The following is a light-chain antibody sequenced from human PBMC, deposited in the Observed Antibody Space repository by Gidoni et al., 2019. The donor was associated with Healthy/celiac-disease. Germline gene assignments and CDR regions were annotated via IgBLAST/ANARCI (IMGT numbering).Light chain of an antibody. J-gene: IGLJ2*01. Sequence: QSALTQPASVSGSPGQSITISCTGTSSDVGDYNYVSWYQQHTGKAPKLMIYDVSYRPSGVSNRFSGSKSGNTASLTISGLQAEDEADYYCNSYSSSSTLVFGGGTKLTVL. CDR1: SSDVGDYNY. V-gene: IGLV2-14*01. CDR2: DVS. CDR3: NSYSSSSTLV.